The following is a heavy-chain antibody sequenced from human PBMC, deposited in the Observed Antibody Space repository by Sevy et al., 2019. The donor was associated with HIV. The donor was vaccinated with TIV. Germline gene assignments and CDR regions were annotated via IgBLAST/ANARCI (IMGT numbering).Heavy chain of an antibody. V-gene: IGHV3-49*01. CDR1: GFTFGDYA. CDR3: TKHPAGTYYFHGMDV. D-gene: IGHD6-19*01. CDR2: IRSKAYGGTT. J-gene: IGHJ6*02. Sequence: GGSLSLSCTTSGFTFGDYAMSWFRQAPGKGLKWVVIIRSKAYGGTTDYTAAVKGRFTISRDDSISIAYLQMNSLKTEDSAVYYCTKHPAGTYYFHGMDVWGQGSTVTVSS.